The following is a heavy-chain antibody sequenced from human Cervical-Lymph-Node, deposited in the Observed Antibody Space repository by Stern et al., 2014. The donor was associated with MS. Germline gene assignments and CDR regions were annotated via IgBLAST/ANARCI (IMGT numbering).Heavy chain of an antibody. V-gene: IGHV5-51*01. Sequence: EMQLVESGAEVKKPGESLKISCKGSGYSFSANWIAWVRQMPGKGLEWMGVIYPGDSDTRYSPSFQGQVTISADKSISTAYLQWSSLKASDTAMYYCARDYGDYAFDYWGQGTLVTGSS. D-gene: IGHD4-17*01. CDR1: GYSFSANW. CDR2: IYPGDSDT. CDR3: ARDYGDYAFDY. J-gene: IGHJ4*02.